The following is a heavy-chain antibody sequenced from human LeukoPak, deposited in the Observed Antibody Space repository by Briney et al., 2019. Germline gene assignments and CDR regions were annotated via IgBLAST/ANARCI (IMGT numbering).Heavy chain of an antibody. V-gene: IGHV3-11*01. Sequence: GGSLRLSCVASGFTVSDYYMSWIRQAPGKGLEWVSYISSTGNHINYADSVTGRFTISRDSAKNSLYLQMSSLTVEDTAIYYCAREGTGSLAYWGQGVLVTVSS. CDR3: AREGTGSLAY. D-gene: IGHD1-1*01. CDR2: ISSTGNHI. CDR1: GFTVSDYY. J-gene: IGHJ4*02.